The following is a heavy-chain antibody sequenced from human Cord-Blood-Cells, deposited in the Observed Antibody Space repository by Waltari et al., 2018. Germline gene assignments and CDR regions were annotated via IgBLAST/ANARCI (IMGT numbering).Heavy chain of an antibody. CDR2: ISSSSSYI. CDR1: GFTFSSYN. Sequence: EVQLVESGGGLVKPGGSLRLSCAASGFTFSSYNMNWVRQAPGKGLEWVSSISSSSSYIYYADSVKGRFTISRDNAKNSLYLQMNSLRAEDTAVYYCARDRDSGSWFDYWGQGTLVTVSS. J-gene: IGHJ4*02. CDR3: ARDRDSGSWFDY. D-gene: IGHD6-13*01. V-gene: IGHV3-21*01.